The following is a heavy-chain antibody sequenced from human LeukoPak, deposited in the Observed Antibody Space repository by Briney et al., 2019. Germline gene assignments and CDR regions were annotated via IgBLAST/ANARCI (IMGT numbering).Heavy chain of an antibody. CDR3: AKGGAAVDY. V-gene: IGHV3-9*01. CDR1: GLTFSSYS. Sequence: GGSLRLSCAASGLTFSSYSMNWVRQAPGKGLEWVSGISWNSGSIGYADSVKGRFTISRDNAKNSLYLQMNSLRAEDTALYYCAKGGAAVDYWGQGTLVTVSS. D-gene: IGHD6-13*01. J-gene: IGHJ4*02. CDR2: ISWNSGSI.